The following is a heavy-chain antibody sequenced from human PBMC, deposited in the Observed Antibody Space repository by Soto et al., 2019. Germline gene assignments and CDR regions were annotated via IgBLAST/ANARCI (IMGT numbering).Heavy chain of an antibody. V-gene: IGHV1-69*13. D-gene: IGHD3-22*01. CDR1: GGTFSSYA. CDR2: IIPIFGTA. CDR3: ARGDYYDSGYYYYYYGMDV. J-gene: IGHJ6*02. Sequence: GASVKVSCKASGGTFSSYAISWVRQAPGQGLEWMGGIIPIFGTANYAQKFQGRVTITADESTSTAYMELSSLRSEDTAVYYCARGDYYDSGYYYYYYGMDVWGQGTTVTVSS.